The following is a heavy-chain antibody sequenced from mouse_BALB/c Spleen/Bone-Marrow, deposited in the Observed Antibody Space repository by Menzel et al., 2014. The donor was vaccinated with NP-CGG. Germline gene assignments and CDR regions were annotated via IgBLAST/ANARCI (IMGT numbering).Heavy chain of an antibody. CDR3: ARHHRYDYYFYY. J-gene: IGHJ2*01. D-gene: IGHD2-14*01. CDR1: GYTFTSSW. V-gene: IGHV1S130*01. CDR2: IHPNSGST. Sequence: QVQLQQSGSVLVRSGASVKLSCKASGYTFTSSWMHWAKQRPGQGLEWIGEIHPNSGSTNYNEKFKGKATLTVDTSSTTAYVDRSSLTAEDSAVYYCARHHRYDYYFYYWGQGTTLTVSS.